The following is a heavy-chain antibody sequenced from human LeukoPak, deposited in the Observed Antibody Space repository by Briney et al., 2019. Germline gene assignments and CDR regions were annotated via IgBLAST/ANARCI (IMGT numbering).Heavy chain of an antibody. CDR1: GFTFSSYA. J-gene: IGHJ4*02. D-gene: IGHD5-24*01. CDR2: INHSGST. V-gene: IGHV4-34*01. CDR3: ARATRLQAGGYYFDY. Sequence: GSLRLSCAASGFTFSSYAMSWIRQPPGKGLEWIGEINHSGSTNYNPSLKSRVTISVDTSKNQFSLKLSSVTAADTAVYYCARATRLQAGGYYFDYWGQGTLVTVSS.